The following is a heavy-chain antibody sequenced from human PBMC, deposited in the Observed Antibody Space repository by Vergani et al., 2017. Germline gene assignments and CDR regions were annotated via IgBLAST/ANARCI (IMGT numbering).Heavy chain of an antibody. Sequence: QVQLQESGPGLVKPSETLSLTCTVSGGSISSYYWSWIRQSPGKGLEWIGYIYYSGSTNYNPSLKSRVTISVDTSKNQFSLKLSSVTAADTAVYYCARVGGGYYDXSGYNSTGGYYFDYWGQGTLVTVSS. CDR1: GGSISSYY. CDR3: ARVGGGYYDXSGYNSTGGYYFDY. CDR2: IYYSGST. J-gene: IGHJ4*02. D-gene: IGHD3-22*01. V-gene: IGHV4-59*01.